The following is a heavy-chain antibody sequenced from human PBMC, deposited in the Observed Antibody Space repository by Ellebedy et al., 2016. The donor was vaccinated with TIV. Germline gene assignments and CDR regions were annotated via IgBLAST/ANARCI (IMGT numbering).Heavy chain of an antibody. Sequence: ASVKVSCXASGYTFTSYGISWVRQAPGQGLEWMGWISAYNGNTNYAQKLQDRVTMTTDTSTGTAYMELTSLRSDDTAVYYCARDVSHNVDYWGQGTLVTVSS. CDR2: ISAYNGNT. J-gene: IGHJ4*02. CDR3: ARDVSHNVDY. D-gene: IGHD1-1*01. V-gene: IGHV1-18*01. CDR1: GYTFTSYG.